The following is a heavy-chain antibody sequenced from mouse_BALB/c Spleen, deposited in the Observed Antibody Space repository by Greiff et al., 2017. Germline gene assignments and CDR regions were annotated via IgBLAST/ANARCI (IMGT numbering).Heavy chain of an antibody. CDR3: ARHVKYGDFMDY. CDR1: GFTFSSYY. Sequence: EVHLVESGGGLVKLGGSLKLSCAASGFTFSSYYMSWVRQTPEKRLELVAAINSNGGSTYYPDTVKGRFTISRDNAKNTLYLQMSSLKSEDTALYYCARHVKYGDFMDYWGQGTSVTVSS. D-gene: IGHD2-10*02. CDR2: INSNGGST. V-gene: IGHV5-6-2*01. J-gene: IGHJ4*01.